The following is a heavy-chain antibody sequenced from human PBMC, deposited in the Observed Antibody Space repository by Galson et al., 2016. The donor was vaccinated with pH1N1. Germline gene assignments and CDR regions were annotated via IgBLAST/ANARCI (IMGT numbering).Heavy chain of an antibody. CDR2: IYPGDSDT. V-gene: IGHV5-51*01. J-gene: IGHJ6*03. CDR1: GYSFSSHW. D-gene: IGHD7-27*01. CDR3: ARVGNGDPGYYYYMDV. Sequence: QSGAEVKKPGESLKISCQGSGYSFSSHWIGWVRQMPGKGLEWMGIIYPGDSDTKYSPSFQGQVTFSADKSSNTAYVQWNSLKASDTAMYYCARVGNGDPGYYYYMDVWGKGTTVTVSS.